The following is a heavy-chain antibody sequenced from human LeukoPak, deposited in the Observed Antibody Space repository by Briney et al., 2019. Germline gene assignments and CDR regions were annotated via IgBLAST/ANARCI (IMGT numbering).Heavy chain of an antibody. V-gene: IGHV3-33*01. CDR1: GFTFRNYG. Sequence: GGSLRLSCAASGFTFRNYGMHWVRQAPGKGLEWLAMIWYDGSNKYYTDSVQGRFTISRDNSKNMLYLQMNSLRAEDTAVYYGATIRGYSGTWYADSWGQGTLVTVSS. J-gene: IGHJ5*01. CDR2: IWYDGSNK. D-gene: IGHD5-12*01. CDR3: ATIRGYSGTWYADS.